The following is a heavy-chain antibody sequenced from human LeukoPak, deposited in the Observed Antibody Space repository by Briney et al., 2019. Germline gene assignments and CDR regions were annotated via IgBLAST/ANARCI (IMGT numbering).Heavy chain of an antibody. Sequence: ASVKVSCKASGYTFTGYYIHWVRQAPGQGLEWMGWIYPYSGDTNYARNFQGRVTMIRDTSISTAYMELSSLKSDDTAVYYCARDRNSGSSLDIWGQGTMLTVSS. D-gene: IGHD6-6*01. CDR3: ARDRNSGSSLDI. V-gene: IGHV1-2*02. J-gene: IGHJ3*02. CDR2: IYPYSGDT. CDR1: GYTFTGYY.